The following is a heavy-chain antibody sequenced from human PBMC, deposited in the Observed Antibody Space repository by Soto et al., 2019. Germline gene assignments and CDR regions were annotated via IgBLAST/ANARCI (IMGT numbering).Heavy chain of an antibody. J-gene: IGHJ6*03. CDR2: ISGSGGST. Sequence: EVQLLESGGGLVQPGGSLRLSCAASGFTFSSYAMSWVRQAPGKGLEWVSAISGSGGSTYYADSVKGRFTISRDNSKNKLYLQMKSLRAEDTAVYYCAKEGEKNYYYYYMDVWGKGTTVTVSS. D-gene: IGHD3-16*01. CDR1: GFTFSSYA. CDR3: AKEGEKNYYYYYMDV. V-gene: IGHV3-23*01.